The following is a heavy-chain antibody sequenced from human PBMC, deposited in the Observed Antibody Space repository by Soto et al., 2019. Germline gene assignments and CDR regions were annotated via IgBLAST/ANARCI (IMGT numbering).Heavy chain of an antibody. CDR3: ARADYYGSGSYCKNYYYYYMDV. CDR2: IYYSGST. J-gene: IGHJ6*03. V-gene: IGHV4-59*01. CDR1: GGSISSYY. Sequence: SETLSLTCTVSGGSISSYYWSWIRQPPGKGLEWIGYIYYSGSTNYNPSLKSRVTISVDTSKNQFSLKLSSVTAADTAVYYCARADYYGSGSYCKNYYYYYMDVWGKGTTVTVSS. D-gene: IGHD3-10*01.